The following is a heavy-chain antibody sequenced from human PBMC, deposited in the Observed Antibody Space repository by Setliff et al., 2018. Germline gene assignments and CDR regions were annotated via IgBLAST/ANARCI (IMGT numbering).Heavy chain of an antibody. CDR3: AKHGEESKVTTYPAS. CDR1: GDSISSGTYY. CDR2: RYYSGHT. Sequence: SETLSLTCTVSGDSISSGTYYWGWIRQPPGKGLEWIGSRYYSGHTYYNPSLKSRVAMSVDKAKNQFSLNLRSVSAADTAIYYCAKHGEESKVTTYPASWGQGTLVTVSS. J-gene: IGHJ5*02. D-gene: IGHD4-17*01. V-gene: IGHV4-39*01.